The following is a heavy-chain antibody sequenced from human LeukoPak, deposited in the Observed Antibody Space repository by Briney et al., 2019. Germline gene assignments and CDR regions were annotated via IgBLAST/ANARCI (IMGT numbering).Heavy chain of an antibody. CDR3: AREDGDYTFSFDY. D-gene: IGHD4-17*01. Sequence: ASVKVSCKASGYTLKSYYMHWVRHAPGQGLEWMGIINPSGGSTSYAQKFQGRVTVTRDTSTSTVYMELSSLRSEDTAVYYCAREDGDYTFSFDYWGQGTLVTVSS. J-gene: IGHJ4*02. V-gene: IGHV1-46*02. CDR2: INPSGGST. CDR1: GYTLKSYY.